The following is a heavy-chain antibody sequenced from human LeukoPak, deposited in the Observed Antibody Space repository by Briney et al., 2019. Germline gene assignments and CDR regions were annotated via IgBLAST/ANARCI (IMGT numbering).Heavy chain of an antibody. V-gene: IGHV4-39*07. Sequence: SETLSLTCTVSGGSISSSSYYWGWIRQPPGKGLEWIGSIYYSGSTYYNPSLKSRVTISVDTSKNQFSLKLSSVTAADTAVYYCAREAYYYGSGSYYSSSSLTYYMDVWGTGTTVTISS. D-gene: IGHD3-10*01. CDR3: AREAYYYGSGSYYSSSSLTYYMDV. CDR1: GGSISSSSYY. CDR2: IYYSGST. J-gene: IGHJ6*03.